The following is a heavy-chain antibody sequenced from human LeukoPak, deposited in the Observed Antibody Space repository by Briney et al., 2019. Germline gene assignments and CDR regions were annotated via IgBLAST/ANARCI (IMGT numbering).Heavy chain of an antibody. D-gene: IGHD6-13*01. J-gene: IGHJ5*02. CDR1: SGSISSANYY. V-gene: IGHV4-39*01. CDR2: MYYSGSS. CDR3: ARYSSSEGWFDP. Sequence: SETLSLTCTVSSGSISSANYYWGWLRQPPGKGLEWIGIMYYSGSSSYNSSLKSRVTISVDTSKNQFSLRLSSVTAADTAVYYCARYSSSEGWFDPWGQGTLVTVPS.